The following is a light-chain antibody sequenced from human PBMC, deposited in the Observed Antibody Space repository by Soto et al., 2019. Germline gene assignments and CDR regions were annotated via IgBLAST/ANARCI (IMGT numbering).Light chain of an antibody. CDR1: QSVSSY. Sequence: EIVLTQSPATLSTSPGERATLSCRASQSVSSYLAWYQQKPGQAPRLLIYDASNRATGIPARFSGSGSGTDFTLTISSLEPEDFAVHYCQQRSNWPVYTFGLGTKLEIK. CDR2: DAS. V-gene: IGKV3-11*01. J-gene: IGKJ2*01. CDR3: QQRSNWPVYT.